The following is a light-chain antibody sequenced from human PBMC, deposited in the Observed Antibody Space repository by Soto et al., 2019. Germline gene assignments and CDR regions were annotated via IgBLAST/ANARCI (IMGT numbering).Light chain of an antibody. V-gene: IGKV1-5*01. J-gene: IGKJ2*02. CDR3: QYYNGFSGT. CDR2: DVS. CDR1: QSLTTW. Sequence: DIQLTQSPSTLSASVGDRVTITCRASQSLTTWLAWYQQKPGKAPKLLVYDVSSLETGVPSRFSGSGSGTEFSLTISSLQPDDFATYYCQYYNGFSGTFGQGTKV.